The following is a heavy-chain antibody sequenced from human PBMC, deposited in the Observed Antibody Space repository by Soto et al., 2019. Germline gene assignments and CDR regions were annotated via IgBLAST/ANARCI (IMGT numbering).Heavy chain of an antibody. CDR1: GFSLSSSRVG. D-gene: IGHD6-13*01. V-gene: IGHV2-5*02. Sequence: QITLKESGPTLVKPTQTLTLTCTFSGFSLSSSRVGVGWIRQPPGKALEWLALIYWDDDKRYSPSLKSRLTISRDTSKNQVVLTMTNMDPVDTATSYCAHTTFNNSSVKYWGQGTLVTVSS. J-gene: IGHJ4*02. CDR3: AHTTFNNSSVKY. CDR2: IYWDDDK.